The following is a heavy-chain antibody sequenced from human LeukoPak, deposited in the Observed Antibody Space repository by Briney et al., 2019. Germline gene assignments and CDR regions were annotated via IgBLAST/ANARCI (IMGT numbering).Heavy chain of an antibody. Sequence: PGGSLGLSCAASGFTFRSYAMSWVRQAPGKGLEWVSAISGSGGSTYYADSVKGWFTIFRDNSKNTLYLQMNSLRAEDTAVYYCAKDPYAILTGYRYYFDYWGQGALVTVSS. D-gene: IGHD3-9*01. CDR3: AKDPYAILTGYRYYFDY. V-gene: IGHV3-23*01. J-gene: IGHJ4*02. CDR2: ISGSGGST. CDR1: GFTFRSYA.